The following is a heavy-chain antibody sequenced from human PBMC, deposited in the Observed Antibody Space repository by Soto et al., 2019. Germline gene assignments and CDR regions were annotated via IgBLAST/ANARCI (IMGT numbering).Heavy chain of an antibody. CDR3: AKPISGYYAPSDH. J-gene: IGHJ4*02. V-gene: IGHV3-23*01. CDR1: GFTFSDYY. CDR2: ISDSGGST. D-gene: IGHD3-22*01. Sequence: GGSLRLSCAASGFTFSDYYMSWISQAPGKGLEWVSYISDSGGSTYYADSVRGRFTISRDNSKSTLFLQMNSLRGDDTAIYYCAKPISGYYAPSDHWGQGTQVTVSS.